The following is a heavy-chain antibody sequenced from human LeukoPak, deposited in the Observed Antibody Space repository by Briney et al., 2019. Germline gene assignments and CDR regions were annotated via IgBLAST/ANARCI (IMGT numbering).Heavy chain of an antibody. J-gene: IGHJ6*02. V-gene: IGHV3-7*01. D-gene: IGHD2-15*01. CDR2: IKQDGSEK. CDR1: GFTFSSYW. CDR3: ARLSLVVVAEDYYGMDV. Sequence: GGSLRLSCAASGFTFSSYWMSWVRQAPGKGLEWVANIKQDGSEKYYVDSVKGRFTISRDNAKNSLYLQMNSLRAEDTAVYYCARLSLVVVAEDYYGMDVWGQGTTVTVSS.